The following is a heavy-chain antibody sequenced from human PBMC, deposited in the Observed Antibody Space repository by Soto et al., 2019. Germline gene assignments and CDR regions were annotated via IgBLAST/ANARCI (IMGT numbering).Heavy chain of an antibody. V-gene: IGHV4-4*02. CDR1: GGSISSSNW. J-gene: IGHJ6*02. CDR2: IYHSGST. Sequence: SETLSLTCAVSGGSISSSNWWSWVRQPPGKGLEWIGEIYHSGSTNYNPSLKSRVTMSVDTSKNQFSLKLSSVTAADTAVYYCARSGRAYGSGSYYHYYGMDVWGQGTTVTVSS. CDR3: ARSGRAYGSGSYYHYYGMDV. D-gene: IGHD3-10*01.